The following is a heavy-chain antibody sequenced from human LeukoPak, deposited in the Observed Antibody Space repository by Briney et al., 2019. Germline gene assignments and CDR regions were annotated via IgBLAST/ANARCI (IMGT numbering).Heavy chain of an antibody. D-gene: IGHD1-26*01. CDR3: ARDRVGATEGDAFDI. J-gene: IGHJ3*02. CDR2: ISSSGITR. Sequence: GGSLRLSCAASTFTFSTCSMNWVRQAPGKGLEWVSYISSSGITRYYADSVKGRFTISRDNAKNSLYLQMNSLRDEDTAVYYCARDRVGATEGDAFDIWGQGTMVTVSS. V-gene: IGHV3-48*02. CDR1: TFTFSTCS.